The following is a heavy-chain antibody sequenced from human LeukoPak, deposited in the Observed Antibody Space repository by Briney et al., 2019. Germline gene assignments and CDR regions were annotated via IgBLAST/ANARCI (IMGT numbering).Heavy chain of an antibody. V-gene: IGHV3-30*02. CDR3: AKDTPLCYFDY. CDR1: GFTFSNYG. Sequence: PGGSLRLSCAAAGFTFSNYGMHWVRQAPGMGLEWVAFIQFDGGNRFYADSVKGRFTISRDNSKNTLSLQMNSLRVEDTAVYYCAKDTPLCYFDYWGQGTLVTVSS. CDR2: IQFDGGNR. J-gene: IGHJ4*02. D-gene: IGHD3-16*01.